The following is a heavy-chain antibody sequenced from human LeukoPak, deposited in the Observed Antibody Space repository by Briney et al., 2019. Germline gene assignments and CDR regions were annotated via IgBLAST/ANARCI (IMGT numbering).Heavy chain of an antibody. CDR2: IYPGDSDT. D-gene: IGHD2-2*02. Sequence: GESLKISCKGSGYSFTSYWIGWVRQMPGKGLEWMGIIYPGDSDTRYSPSFQGQVTISVDKSISTAYLQWSSLKASDTAMYYCAATLGYCSSTSCYTDYNGMDVWGQGTTVTVSS. V-gene: IGHV5-51*01. J-gene: IGHJ6*02. CDR3: AATLGYCSSTSCYTDYNGMDV. CDR1: GYSFTSYW.